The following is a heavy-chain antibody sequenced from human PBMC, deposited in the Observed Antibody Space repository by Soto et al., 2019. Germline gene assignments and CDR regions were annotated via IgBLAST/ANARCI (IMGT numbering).Heavy chain of an antibody. J-gene: IGHJ5*02. Sequence: ASVKVSCKASGYTFTSYAMHWVRQAPGQRLEWMGWINAGNGNTKYSQKFQGRVTITRDTSASTAYMELSSLRSEDTAVYYCARDLYCSGGSCSNWFDPWGQGTLVTVSS. CDR3: ARDLYCSGGSCSNWFDP. V-gene: IGHV1-3*01. D-gene: IGHD2-15*01. CDR2: INAGNGNT. CDR1: GYTFTSYA.